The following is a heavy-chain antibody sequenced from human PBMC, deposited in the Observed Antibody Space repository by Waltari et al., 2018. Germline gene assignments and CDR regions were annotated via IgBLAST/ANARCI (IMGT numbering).Heavy chain of an antibody. CDR3: ATKRESSASGFDY. D-gene: IGHD6-19*01. CDR1: GGSISSSSYY. V-gene: IGHV4-39*01. CDR2: IYYRGST. Sequence: QLQLQESGPGLVKPSETLSFTCTVSGGSISSSSYYWGWIRQPPGKGLEWIGSIYYRGSTYYNPSLKSRFTISVDTSQNQFSLKLRAVTAADTAVYYCATKRESSASGFDYWGQGTLVTVSS. J-gene: IGHJ4*02.